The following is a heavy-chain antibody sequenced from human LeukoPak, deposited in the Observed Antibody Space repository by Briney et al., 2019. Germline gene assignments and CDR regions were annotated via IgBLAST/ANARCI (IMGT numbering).Heavy chain of an antibody. CDR1: GYSISSGYY. V-gene: IGHV4-38-2*02. Sequence: PSETLSLTCTVSGYSISSGYYWGWIRQPPGKGLEWIGSIYYSGSTYYNPSLKSRVTISVDTSKNQFSLKLSSVTAADTAVYYCARRRMKGEYCSSTSCYVRNYMDVWGKGTTVTISS. J-gene: IGHJ6*03. D-gene: IGHD2-2*01. CDR2: IYYSGST. CDR3: ARRRMKGEYCSSTSCYVRNYMDV.